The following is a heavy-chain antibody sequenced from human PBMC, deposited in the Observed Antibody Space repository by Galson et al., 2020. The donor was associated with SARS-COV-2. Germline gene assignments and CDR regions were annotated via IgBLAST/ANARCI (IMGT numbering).Heavy chain of an antibody. CDR3: ARTGAHDSSGYYHDY. CDR2: IIPIFGTA. D-gene: IGHD3-22*01. V-gene: IGHV1-69*01. J-gene: IGHJ4*02. CDR1: GGTFSSYA. Sequence: SCKASGGTFSSYAISWVRQAPGQGLEWMGGIIPIFGTANYAQKFQGRVTITADESTSTAYMELSSLRSEDTAVYYCARTGAHDSSGYYHDYWGQGTLVTVSS.